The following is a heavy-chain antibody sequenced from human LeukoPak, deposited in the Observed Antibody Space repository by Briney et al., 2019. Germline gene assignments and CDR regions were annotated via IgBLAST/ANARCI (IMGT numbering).Heavy chain of an antibody. CDR2: INPNSGGT. CDR3: ARDSSGWFLVY. J-gene: IGHJ4*02. V-gene: IGHV1-2*02. D-gene: IGHD6-19*01. CDR1: GYTFTGYY. Sequence: ASVKVSCKASGYTFTGYYMHWVRQAPGQGLEWMGWINPNSGGTNYAQKFQGRVTMTRDTSISTACMELSRLRSDDAAVYYCARDSSGWFLVYWGQGTLVTVSS.